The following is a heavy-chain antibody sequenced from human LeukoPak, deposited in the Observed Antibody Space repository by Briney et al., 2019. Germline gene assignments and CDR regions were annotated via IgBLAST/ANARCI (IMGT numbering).Heavy chain of an antibody. CDR1: GGTFSSYA. D-gene: IGHD3-10*01. CDR3: ARGYGSGSSDGFDI. CDR2: IIPIFGTA. Sequence: ASVKVSCKASGGTFSSYAISWVRQAPGQGLEWMGGIIPIFGTANYAQKFQGRVTITADESTSTAYMELSSLRSEDTAVYYCARGYGSGSSDGFDIWGQGTMVTVSS. J-gene: IGHJ3*02. V-gene: IGHV1-69*13.